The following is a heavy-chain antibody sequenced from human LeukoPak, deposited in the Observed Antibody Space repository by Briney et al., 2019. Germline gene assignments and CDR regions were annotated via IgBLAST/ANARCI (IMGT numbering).Heavy chain of an antibody. CDR2: INPRGGST. CDR3: ARVKSYYYDTSDKDAFDI. CDR1: GYTFTSHF. V-gene: IGHV1-46*01. D-gene: IGHD3-22*01. J-gene: IGHJ3*02. Sequence: ASVKVFCKAPGYTFTSHFMHWVRQAPGQGLEWMGIINPRGGSTSYTQKFQGRVTMTRDTSTSTVYMELSSLRSEDTAVYYCARVKSYYYDTSDKDAFDIWGQGTMVTVSS.